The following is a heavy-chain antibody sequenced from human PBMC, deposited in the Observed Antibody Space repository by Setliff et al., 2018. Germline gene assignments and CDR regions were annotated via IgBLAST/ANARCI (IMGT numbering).Heavy chain of an antibody. Sequence: GESLKISCATSGSSFSSYSWSWIRQAPGKGLEWVAYITSSGSTIYYADSVKGRFTISRDNAQNSLYLQMNSLRAEDTAVYYCARSYNFRSGPALDVWGKGTTVTVSS. CDR2: ITSSGSTI. J-gene: IGHJ6*04. CDR1: GSSFSSYS. V-gene: IGHV3-11*04. D-gene: IGHD3-3*01. CDR3: ARSYNFRSGPALDV.